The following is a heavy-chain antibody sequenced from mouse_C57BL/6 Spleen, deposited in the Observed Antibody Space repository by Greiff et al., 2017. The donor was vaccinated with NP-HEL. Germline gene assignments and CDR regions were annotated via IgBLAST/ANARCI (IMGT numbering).Heavy chain of an antibody. CDR3: SRPFIATVVDWYFYV. D-gene: IGHD1-1*01. Sequence: QVQLQQPGAELVKPGASVKLSCKASGYTFTSYWMHWVKQRPGQGLEWIGMIHPNSGSTNYNEKFKSKATLTVDKSSSTAYMQLSSLTSEDSAVYYCSRPFIATVVDWYFYVWGTGTSVTVSS. J-gene: IGHJ1*03. V-gene: IGHV1-64*01. CDR2: IHPNSGST. CDR1: GYTFTSYW.